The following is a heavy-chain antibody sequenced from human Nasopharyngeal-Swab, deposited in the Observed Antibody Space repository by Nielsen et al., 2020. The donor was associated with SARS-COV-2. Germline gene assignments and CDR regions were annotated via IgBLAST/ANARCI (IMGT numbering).Heavy chain of an antibody. CDR3: AKFREGR. V-gene: IGHV3-30*18. Sequence: GESLKISCAASGFTVSTNYMNWVRQAPGKGLEWVTVISYDGGATYYADSVKGRFTISRDNSKNTLYLQMNSLRADDTAVYYCAKFREGRWGQGTLVTVSS. J-gene: IGHJ4*02. CDR2: ISYDGGAT. CDR1: GFTVSTNY.